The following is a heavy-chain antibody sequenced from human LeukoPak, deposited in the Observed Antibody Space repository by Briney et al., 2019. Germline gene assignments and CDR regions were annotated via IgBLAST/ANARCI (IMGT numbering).Heavy chain of an antibody. Sequence: ASVKVSCKASSYTFTRYGISWVRQAPGQGLEWMGWISAYNGNTNYAQKLRGRVTMTTDTSTSTAYMELRSLRSDDTAVYYCARSRDDILTGYDYWGQGTLVTVSS. V-gene: IGHV1-18*01. D-gene: IGHD3-9*01. CDR3: ARSRDDILTGYDY. CDR2: ISAYNGNT. J-gene: IGHJ4*02. CDR1: SYTFTRYG.